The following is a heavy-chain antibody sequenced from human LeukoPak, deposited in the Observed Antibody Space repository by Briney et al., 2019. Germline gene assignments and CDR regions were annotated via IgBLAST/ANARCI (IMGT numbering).Heavy chain of an antibody. Sequence: SETLSLTCTVSGGSISSYYWSWIRQPPGKGLEWIGYIYTSGSTNYNPSLKRRVTISVDTSKNQFSLKLSSVTAADTAVYYCARHGKYYDILTGYYKGSYYYYMDVWGKGTTVTVSS. D-gene: IGHD3-9*01. CDR3: ARHGKYYDILTGYYKGSYYYYMDV. CDR1: GGSISSYY. CDR2: IYTSGST. J-gene: IGHJ6*03. V-gene: IGHV4-4*09.